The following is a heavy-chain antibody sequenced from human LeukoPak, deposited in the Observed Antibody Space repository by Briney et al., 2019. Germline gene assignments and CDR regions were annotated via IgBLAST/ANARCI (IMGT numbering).Heavy chain of an antibody. Sequence: QPGGSLRLSCAASGFTFSSYAMHWVRQAPGKGLEWVAVISYDGSNKYYADSVKGRFTISRDNSKNTLYLQMNSLRAEDTAVYYCARDQTPYYYDSSGPDYWGQGTLVTVSS. D-gene: IGHD3-22*01. V-gene: IGHV3-30-3*01. CDR1: GFTFSSYA. J-gene: IGHJ4*02. CDR2: ISYDGSNK. CDR3: ARDQTPYYYDSSGPDY.